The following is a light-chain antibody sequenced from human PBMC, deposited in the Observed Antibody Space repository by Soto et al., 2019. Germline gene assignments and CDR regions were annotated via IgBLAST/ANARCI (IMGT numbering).Light chain of an antibody. J-gene: IGKJ2*01. V-gene: IGKV1-5*01. Sequence: DIQMTQSPSTLSASVGDGVTITCRASQNISVWLAWYQQRPGKAPKFLMYDASSLGTGVPSRFSGSGSGTEFTLTIRSLQPDDSATYYCQQYDSSSPTFGQGTKLEIK. CDR3: QQYDSSSPT. CDR1: QNISVW. CDR2: DAS.